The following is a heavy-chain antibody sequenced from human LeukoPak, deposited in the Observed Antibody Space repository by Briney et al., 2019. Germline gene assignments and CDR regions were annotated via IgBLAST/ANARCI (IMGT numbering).Heavy chain of an antibody. CDR2: IYYSGST. V-gene: IGHV4-30-2*01. CDR1: GGSISSGGYS. CDR3: ARGADNGFDY. Sequence: SQTLSLTCTVSGGSISSGGYSWSWIRQPPGKGLEWIGYIYYSGSTFYSPSLQSRVTISVDRSKNQFSLKLTSVTAADTAVYYCARGADNGFDYWGQGTLVTVSS. J-gene: IGHJ4*02. D-gene: IGHD2-8*01.